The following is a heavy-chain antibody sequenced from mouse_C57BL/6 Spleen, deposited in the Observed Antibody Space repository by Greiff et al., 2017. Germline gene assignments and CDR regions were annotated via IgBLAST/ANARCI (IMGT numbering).Heavy chain of an antibody. V-gene: IGHV1-52*01. D-gene: IGHD1-1*01. CDR1: GYTFTSYW. Sequence: VQLQPPWAELVRPGSSVKLSCKASGYTFTSYWMHWVKQRPIQGLEWIGNIDPSDSETHYNQKFKDKATLTVDKSSSTAYMQLSSLTSEDSAVYYCAREGLLRSHFDYWGQGTTLTVSS. CDR3: AREGLLRSHFDY. J-gene: IGHJ2*01. CDR2: IDPSDSET.